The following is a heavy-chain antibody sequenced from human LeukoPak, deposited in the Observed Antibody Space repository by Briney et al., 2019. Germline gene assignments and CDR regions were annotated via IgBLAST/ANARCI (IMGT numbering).Heavy chain of an antibody. V-gene: IGHV5-51*01. J-gene: IGHJ3*02. CDR3: ASPLNYYDSSGPPGDAFDI. D-gene: IGHD3-22*01. CDR2: IYPGDSDT. CDR1: GYSFTSYW. Sequence: GESLKISCKGSGYSFTSYWIGWVRQMPGKGLEWMGIIYPGDSDTRYSPSFQGQVTISADKSISTAYLQWSSLQASDTGMYYCASPLNYYDSSGPPGDAFDIWGQGTMVTVSS.